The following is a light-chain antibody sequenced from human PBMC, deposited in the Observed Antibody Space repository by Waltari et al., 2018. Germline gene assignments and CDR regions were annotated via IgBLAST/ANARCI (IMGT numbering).Light chain of an antibody. CDR1: TSNIGNYP. J-gene: IGLJ2*01. V-gene: IGLV1-51*01. CDR3: ATWDNSLSVGPVV. CDR2: DND. Sequence: QSVLTPPPSVSASPGQKHAISCSGTTSNIGNYPVSRYHVIPTTAPKLLIFDNDKRPSEIPDRISGSKSGTSAPLAITGLQTGDEGDYCCATWDNSLSVGPVVCGGGSKQTV.